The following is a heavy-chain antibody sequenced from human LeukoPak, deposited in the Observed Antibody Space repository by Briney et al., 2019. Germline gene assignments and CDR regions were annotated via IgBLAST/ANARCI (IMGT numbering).Heavy chain of an antibody. Sequence: GGSLRLSCAASGFTFSSYSMNWFRQAPGKGLEWFSSISSSSSYIYYADSVKGRFTISIDNAKNSLYLQMNSLRAEDTAVYYCARVRAVAGIRAFDYWGQGTLVTVSS. CDR1: GFTFSSYS. V-gene: IGHV3-21*01. J-gene: IGHJ4*02. CDR2: ISSSSSYI. CDR3: ARVRAVAGIRAFDY. D-gene: IGHD6-19*01.